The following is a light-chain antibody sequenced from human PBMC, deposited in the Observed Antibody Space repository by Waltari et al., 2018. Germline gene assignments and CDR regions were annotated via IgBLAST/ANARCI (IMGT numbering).Light chain of an antibody. CDR2: YDN. J-gene: IGLJ1*01. V-gene: IGLV3-21*04. Sequence: SYVLTQPPSVSVAPGKTARITCGGNNIGSKSVHWYQQKPGQAPVLVIYYDNDRPSGIPERFSGSNSGNTATLTISRVEDGDEADYYCQVWDSSYVFGTGTKVTVL. CDR3: QVWDSSYV. CDR1: NIGSKS.